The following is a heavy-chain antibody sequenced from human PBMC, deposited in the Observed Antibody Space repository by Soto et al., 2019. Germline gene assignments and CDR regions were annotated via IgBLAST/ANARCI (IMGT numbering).Heavy chain of an antibody. Sequence: GGSLRLSCAASGFTVSSNYMSWVRQAPGKGLEWVSVIYSGGSTYYADSVKGRFTISRDNSKNTLYLQMNSLRAEDTAVYYCARYSYGQDSKYFDYWGQGTLVTVSS. CDR1: GFTVSSNY. D-gene: IGHD5-18*01. J-gene: IGHJ4*02. V-gene: IGHV3-53*01. CDR3: ARYSYGQDSKYFDY. CDR2: IYSGGST.